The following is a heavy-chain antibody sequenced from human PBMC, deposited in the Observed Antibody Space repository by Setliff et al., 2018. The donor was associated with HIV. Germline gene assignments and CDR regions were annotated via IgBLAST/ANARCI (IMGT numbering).Heavy chain of an antibody. J-gene: IGHJ3*02. D-gene: IGHD6-13*01. CDR1: DYTFTTYW. CDR3: ARRDGRSMNAFEI. CDR2: IYPEDSNI. Sequence: GESLTISCKAVDYTFTTYWIGWVRQMPGEGLEWMGIIYPEDSNIKYNPSFQNQVTISADKSISTAYLQVHNLKASDTATYYCARRDGRSMNAFEIWGPGTMVTVS. V-gene: IGHV5-51*01.